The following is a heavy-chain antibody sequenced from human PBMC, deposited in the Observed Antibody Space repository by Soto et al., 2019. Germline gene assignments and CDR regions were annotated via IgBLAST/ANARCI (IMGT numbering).Heavy chain of an antibody. CDR1: GFTFSGSA. J-gene: IGHJ3*02. CDR2: IRSKANSYAT. V-gene: IGHV3-73*01. Sequence: GGSLRLSCAASGFTFSGSAMHWVRQASGKGLEWVGRIRSKANSYATAYAASVKGRFTISRDDSKNTAYLQMNSLKTEDTAVYYCTRLSRPGLAAAGNGEAFDIWGQGTMVTVSS. D-gene: IGHD6-13*01. CDR3: TRLSRPGLAAAGNGEAFDI.